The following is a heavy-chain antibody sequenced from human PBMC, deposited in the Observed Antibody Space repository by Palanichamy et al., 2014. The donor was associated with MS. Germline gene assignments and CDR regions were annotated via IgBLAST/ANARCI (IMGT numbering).Heavy chain of an antibody. J-gene: IGHJ6*02. V-gene: IGHV3-23*01. CDR3: AKDHPLAGQFLDV. CDR1: GFTFSTYD. CDR2: IRGSGGNT. Sequence: EVQLLESGGGLVQPGGSLRLSCAASGFTFSTYDMSWVRQAPGKGLEWVSAIRGSGGNTYYADSAKGRFTISRDNSRNTLYLQMNSLRAEDTALYYCAKDHPLAGQFLDVWGQGTTVTVSS. D-gene: IGHD4-11*01.